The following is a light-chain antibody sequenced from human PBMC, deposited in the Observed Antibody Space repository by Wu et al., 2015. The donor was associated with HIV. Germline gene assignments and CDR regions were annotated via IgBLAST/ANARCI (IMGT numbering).Light chain of an antibody. Sequence: EVVMTQSPATLSGSPGERATLSCRASQSVSSKLVWYQQRPGQAPRLLIYGASTRATGIPARFSGSGSGTEFTLTINSMQSEDFAVYYCQHYNNWQTFGQGTKVEIK. V-gene: IGKV3-15*01. J-gene: IGKJ1*01. CDR1: QSVSSK. CDR3: QHYNNWQT. CDR2: GAS.